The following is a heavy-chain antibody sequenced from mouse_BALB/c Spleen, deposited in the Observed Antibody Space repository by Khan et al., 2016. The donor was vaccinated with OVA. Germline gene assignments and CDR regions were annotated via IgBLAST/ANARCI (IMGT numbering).Heavy chain of an antibody. D-gene: IGHD1-1*01. Sequence: EVELVESGGGLVQPGGSRKLSCVASGFTFSSFGMHWVRQAPEKGLEWVAYISGDSSTIYYTDTVNGRFTISRDNPRNTLLLQMTSLRSEDMAMYYCTRSYFFGYYFDQWGQGTTLTVSS. CDR2: ISGDSSTI. V-gene: IGHV5-17*02. CDR1: GFTFSSFG. CDR3: TRSYFFGYYFDQ. J-gene: IGHJ2*01.